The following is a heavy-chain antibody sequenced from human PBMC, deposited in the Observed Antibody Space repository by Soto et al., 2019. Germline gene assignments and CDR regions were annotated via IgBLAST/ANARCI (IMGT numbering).Heavy chain of an antibody. CDR1: GGSISSYS. Sequence: PSETLSLTCTVSGGSISSYSWSWIRQPPGKGLEWIGYIYHSGSTYYNPSLKSRVTISVDTSKNQFSLKLSSVTAADTAVYYCARHQSHSSSYVDPWGQGTLVTVSS. CDR2: IYHSGST. CDR3: ARHQSHSSSYVDP. J-gene: IGHJ5*02. D-gene: IGHD6-13*01. V-gene: IGHV4-59*04.